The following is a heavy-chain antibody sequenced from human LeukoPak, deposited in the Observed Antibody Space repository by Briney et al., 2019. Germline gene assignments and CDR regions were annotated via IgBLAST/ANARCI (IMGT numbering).Heavy chain of an antibody. J-gene: IGHJ5*02. CDR1: GGFLSSFY. CDR2: IYYSGST. CDR3: ARSPENWFDP. Sequence: SETLSLTCTVCGGFLSSFYWSWIPQPPGEGLEWIGYIYYSGSTNYNPSLKSRVTISVDTSKNQFSLKLSSVTAADTAVYYCARSPENWFDPWGQGTLVTVSS. V-gene: IGHV4-59*08.